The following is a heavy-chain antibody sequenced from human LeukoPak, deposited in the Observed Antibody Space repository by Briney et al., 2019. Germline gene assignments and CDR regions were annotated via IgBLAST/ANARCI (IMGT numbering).Heavy chain of an antibody. V-gene: IGHV1-2*02. CDR2: INPNSGGA. J-gene: IGHJ3*02. D-gene: IGHD3-10*01. CDR3: ARDIWFGGNADAFDI. CDR1: GDTFTGYY. Sequence: SVKVSFKASGDTFTGYYMHCVRQAPGQGLEWMGWINPNSGGANDAQKFQGRVTMTRATSIRPAYIELSRLRSDDTALYYCARDIWFGGNADAFDIWGEGTMVTVSS.